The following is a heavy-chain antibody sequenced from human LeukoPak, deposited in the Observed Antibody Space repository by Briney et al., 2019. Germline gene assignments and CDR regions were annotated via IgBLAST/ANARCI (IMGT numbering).Heavy chain of an antibody. D-gene: IGHD2-15*01. V-gene: IGHV3-30*04. CDR1: GFTFRSYA. Sequence: GRSLRLSCAASGFTFRSYAMRWVRQAPGKGLEWVAVISYDGSNKYYADSVKGRFTISRDNSKNTLYLQMNSLRAEDTAVYYCARDLSVVATNFDYWGQGTLVTDSS. J-gene: IGHJ4*02. CDR3: ARDLSVVATNFDY. CDR2: ISYDGSNK.